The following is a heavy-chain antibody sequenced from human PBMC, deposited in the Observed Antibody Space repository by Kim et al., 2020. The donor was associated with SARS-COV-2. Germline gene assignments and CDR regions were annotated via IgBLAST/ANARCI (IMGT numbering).Heavy chain of an antibody. CDR1: GYSFTQYA. V-gene: IGHV1-3*01. CDR3: ARDEVFRGFDP. J-gene: IGHJ5*02. Sequence: ASVKVSCKASGYSFTQYAIQWVRQAPGQRPEWMGWINPANRNTKYSQRFQGRFTISRDESATIVYMELTSPTFEDTALYYCARDEVFRGFDPWGQGTLVTVSS. CDR2: INPANRNT.